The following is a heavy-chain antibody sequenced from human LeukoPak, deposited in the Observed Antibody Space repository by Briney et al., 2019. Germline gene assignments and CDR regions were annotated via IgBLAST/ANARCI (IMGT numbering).Heavy chain of an antibody. J-gene: IGHJ6*03. V-gene: IGHV3-7*01. CDR2: IKQDGSEK. Sequence: GGSLRLSCAASRFTFSSYWMSWVRQAPGKGLEWVANIKQDGSEKYYVDSVKGRFTISRDNAKNSLYLQMNSLRAEDTAVYYCAREGSDWNYYYYMDVWGKGTTVTISS. CDR3: AREGSDWNYYYYMDV. D-gene: IGHD6-19*01. CDR1: RFTFSSYW.